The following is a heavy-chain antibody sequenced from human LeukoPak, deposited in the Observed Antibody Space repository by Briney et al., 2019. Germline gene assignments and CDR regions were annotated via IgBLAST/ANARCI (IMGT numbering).Heavy chain of an antibody. CDR3: AKDIESYYYYGMDV. CDR2: ISWNSGSI. V-gene: IGHV3-9*01. CDR1: GFTFDDYA. Sequence: GGSLRLSCAASGFTFDDYAMHWVRQAPGKGLGWVSGISWNSGSIGYADSVKGRFTISRDNAKNSLYLQMNSLRAEDTALYYCAKDIESYYYYGMDVWGQGTTVTVSS. J-gene: IGHJ6*02.